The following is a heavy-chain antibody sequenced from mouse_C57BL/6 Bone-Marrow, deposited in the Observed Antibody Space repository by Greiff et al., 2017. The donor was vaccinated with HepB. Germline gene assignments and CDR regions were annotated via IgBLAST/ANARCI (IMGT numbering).Heavy chain of an antibody. J-gene: IGHJ3*01. CDR2: IGPGSGST. CDR3: AGGGYYPAWFAY. V-gene: IGHV1-77*01. CDR1: GYTFTDYY. Sequence: QVQLQQSGAELVKPGASVKISCKASGYTFTDYYINWVKQRPGQGLEWIGQIGPGSGSTYYNEKFKGKATLTADKSSSTAYMQLSSLTSEDSAVDFCAGGGYYPAWFAYWGQGTLVTVSA. D-gene: IGHD2-3*01.